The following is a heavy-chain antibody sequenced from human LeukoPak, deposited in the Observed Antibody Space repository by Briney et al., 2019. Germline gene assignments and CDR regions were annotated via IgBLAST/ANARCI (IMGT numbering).Heavy chain of an antibody. CDR1: GFTFISYA. Sequence: GTSLRLSCAASGFTFISYAIHWVRQAPGKGLEWVAVISFHGTDTFYADSVKGRFTISRDNSKNTLYLQMSSLRAEDTAVYYCAKDVSSGTEGYYYMDVWGKGTTVTISS. J-gene: IGHJ6*03. D-gene: IGHD6-6*01. CDR2: ISFHGTDT. V-gene: IGHV3-30*04. CDR3: AKDVSSGTEGYYYMDV.